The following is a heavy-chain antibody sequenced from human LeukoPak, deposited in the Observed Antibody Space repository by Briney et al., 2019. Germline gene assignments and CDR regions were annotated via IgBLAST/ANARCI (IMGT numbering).Heavy chain of an antibody. CDR1: GFTFSSYW. J-gene: IGHJ6*03. Sequence: GGSLRLSCAASGFTFSSYWMSWVRQAPGKGLEWVANIKQDGSEKYYVDSVKGRFTISRDNAKNSLYLQMNSLRAEDTAVYYCARDGKYDFWSGYYPQYYYYYYMDVWGKGTTVTVSS. V-gene: IGHV3-7*01. CDR2: IKQDGSEK. D-gene: IGHD3-3*01. CDR3: ARDGKYDFWSGYYPQYYYYYYMDV.